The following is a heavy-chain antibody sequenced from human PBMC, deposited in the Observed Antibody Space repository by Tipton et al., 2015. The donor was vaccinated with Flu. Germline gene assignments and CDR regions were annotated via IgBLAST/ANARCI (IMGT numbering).Heavy chain of an antibody. CDR3: ARDGGYFGHSSGVDG. Sequence: GLVKPSQTISLTCAISGDSVSSISPAWHWIRQSPSRGLEWLGRTYYRSKCYNDYAVSVKSRITINPDTSKNQFSLHLNSVTPEATAVYYCARDGGYFGHSSGVDGWGQGTSVTVSS. J-gene: IGHJ6*02. CDR1: GDSVSSISPA. V-gene: IGHV6-1*01. CDR2: TYYRSKCYN. D-gene: IGHD3-16*01.